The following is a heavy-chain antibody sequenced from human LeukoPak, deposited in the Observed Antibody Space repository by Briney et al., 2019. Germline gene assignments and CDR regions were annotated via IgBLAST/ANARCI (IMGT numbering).Heavy chain of an antibody. CDR3: ARAGVVGSTWMYFDL. CDR1: GYTFTGYY. D-gene: IGHD1-26*01. J-gene: IGHJ2*01. CDR2: INPNIGGT. Sequence: ASVHVSCKASGYTFTGYYMHWVRQAPGQGLEWMGWINPNIGGTEYAQKFQGRVTMTRDTSISTLYMDLSRLTSDDTAVYYCARAGVVGSTWMYFDLWGRGTHLSVSS. V-gene: IGHV1-2*02.